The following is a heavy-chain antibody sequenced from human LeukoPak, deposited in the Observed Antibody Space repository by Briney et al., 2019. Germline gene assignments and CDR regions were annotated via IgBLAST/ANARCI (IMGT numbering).Heavy chain of an antibody. J-gene: IGHJ4*02. Sequence: EASVKVSCKASGYTFTNYGISWVRQAPGQGLEWMGWISTYDGNTNYAQNLQGRVTMTTYTSTSTAYMELRSLRSDDTAVYYCARDWGRLGVLSPLGYWGQGTLVTVSS. CDR3: ARDWGRLGVLSPLGY. D-gene: IGHD3-16*02. CDR2: ISTYDGNT. V-gene: IGHV1-18*01. CDR1: GYTFTNYG.